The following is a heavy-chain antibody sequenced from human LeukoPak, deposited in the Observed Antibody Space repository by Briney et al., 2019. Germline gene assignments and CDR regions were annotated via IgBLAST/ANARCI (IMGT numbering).Heavy chain of an antibody. CDR3: ARSLLWFGESYYFDY. D-gene: IGHD3-10*01. CDR2: INPIIFAT. J-gene: IGHJ4*02. V-gene: IGHV1-2*02. Sequence: INPIIFATNYAQTFQGRVTMNRDTDISTAYMEVRRLRSDDTAVYYCARSLLWFGESYYFDYWGQGTLVTVSS.